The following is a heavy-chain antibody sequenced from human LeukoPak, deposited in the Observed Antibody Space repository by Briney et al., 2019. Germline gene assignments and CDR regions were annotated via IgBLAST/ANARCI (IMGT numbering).Heavy chain of an antibody. CDR3: ARGRNYYDSSGYYPDY. CDR1: VYTFTCYY. V-gene: IGHV1-2*02. D-gene: IGHD3-22*01. Sequence: ASVTVSFKASVYTFTCYYMHWVRQAPGQGLEGMGWINPNSGGTNYAQKFQGRVTMTRDTSISTAYMELSRLRSDDTAVYYCARGRNYYDSSGYYPDYWGQGTLVSVSS. CDR2: INPNSGGT. J-gene: IGHJ4*02.